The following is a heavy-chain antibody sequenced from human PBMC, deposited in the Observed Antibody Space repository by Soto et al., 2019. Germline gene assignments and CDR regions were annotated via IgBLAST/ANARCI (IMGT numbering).Heavy chain of an antibody. Sequence: SETLSLTCVVSGGSLSGATYSWNWIRQPPGKGLEWIGYIFPSGTTYYNPSLKSRVTISIDVSKSQFSLSLRSLTAADTAVYYCARSRQFDYWSPGTLVTVS. CDR2: IFPSGTT. CDR1: GGSLSGATYS. CDR3: ARSRQFDY. V-gene: IGHV4-30-2*01. J-gene: IGHJ4*02.